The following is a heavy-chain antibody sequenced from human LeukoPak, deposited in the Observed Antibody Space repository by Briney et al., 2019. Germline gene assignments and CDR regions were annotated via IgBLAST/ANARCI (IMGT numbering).Heavy chain of an antibody. D-gene: IGHD3-3*01. CDR1: GYTFTGYY. V-gene: IGHV1-2*02. CDR3: ARGQKVFWSGYYFDY. J-gene: IGHJ4*02. CDR2: INPNSGGT. Sequence: ASVKVSCKASGYTFTGYYMHWVRQAPGQGLEWMGWINPNSGGTNYAQKFQGRVTMTRDTSISTAYMELSRLRSDDTAVYYCARGQKVFWSGYYFDYWGQGTLVTV.